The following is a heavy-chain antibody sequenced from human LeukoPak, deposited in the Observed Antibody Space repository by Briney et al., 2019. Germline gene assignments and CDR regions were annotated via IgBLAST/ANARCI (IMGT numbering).Heavy chain of an antibody. CDR2: ISSSSSYI. D-gene: IGHD3-10*01. CDR3: ARDAVLGYGSGAAPPHAFDI. Sequence: PGGSLRLSCAASGFTFSSYAMSWVRQAPGKGLEWVSSISSSSSYIYYADSVKGRFTISRDNAKNSLYLQMNSLRAEDTAVYYCARDAVLGYGSGAAPPHAFDIWGQGTMVTVSS. V-gene: IGHV3-21*01. CDR1: GFTFSSYA. J-gene: IGHJ3*02.